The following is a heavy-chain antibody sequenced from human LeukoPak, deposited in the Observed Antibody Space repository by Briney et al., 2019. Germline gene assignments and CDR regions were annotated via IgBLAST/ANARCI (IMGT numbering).Heavy chain of an antibody. V-gene: IGHV1-46*01. J-gene: IGHJ4*02. CDR1: GYTFTSYY. D-gene: IGHD3-22*01. CDR3: ARYRGWDYDSSGGGGY. CDR2: INPSGGST. Sequence: ASVKASCKASGYTFTSYYMHWVRQAPGQGLEWMGIINPSGGSTSYAQKFQGRVTMTRDTSTSTVYMELSSLRSEDTAVYYCARYRGWDYDSSGGGGYWGQGTLVTVSS.